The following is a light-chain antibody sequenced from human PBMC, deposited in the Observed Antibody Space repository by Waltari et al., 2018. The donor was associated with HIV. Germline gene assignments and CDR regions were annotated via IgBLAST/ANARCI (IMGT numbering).Light chain of an antibody. V-gene: IGLV1-40*01. CDR2: GNT. CDR1: RSSIAAGYD. J-gene: IGLJ3*02. CDR3: QSYDSSLSRLV. Sequence: QSVLTQPPSVSGAPGQRVTISCSGSRSSIAAGYDVHWYQQLPGAAPKLLISGNTNRPSGVPDRFSGSKSGTSASLAITGLQAEDEADYYCQSYDSSLSRLVFGGGTKLTVL.